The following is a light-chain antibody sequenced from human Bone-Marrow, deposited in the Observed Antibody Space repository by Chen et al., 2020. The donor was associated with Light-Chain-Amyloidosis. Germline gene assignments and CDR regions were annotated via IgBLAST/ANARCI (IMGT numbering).Light chain of an antibody. V-gene: IGKV2-28*01. CDR2: LGS. Sequence: DIVMTQSPPSLPVTPGEPASIACRSSQSLLHSNGYNYLDWYLQKPGQSPQLLIYLGSNRASGVPDRFSGSGSGPDFTLKISGLEAEDVGVYYCMQAIQTPFTFGRGTKVDIK. J-gene: IGKJ3*01. CDR1: QSLLHSNGYNY. CDR3: MQAIQTPFT.